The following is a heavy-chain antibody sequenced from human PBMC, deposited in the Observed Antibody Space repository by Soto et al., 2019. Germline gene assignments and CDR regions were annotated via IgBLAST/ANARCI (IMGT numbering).Heavy chain of an antibody. CDR3: ARRYGDAFDI. CDR1: GGSIRSYY. J-gene: IGHJ3*02. Sequence: QVQLQESGPGLVKPSETLSLTCTVSGGSIRSYYWSWIRQPPGKGLEWIGYIYYSGSTNYNPSLKSRVTISVDTSKNQFSLKLSSVTAAHTAVSYCARRYGDAFDIWGQGTMFTVSS. D-gene: IGHD2-15*01. CDR2: IYYSGST. V-gene: IGHV4-59*08.